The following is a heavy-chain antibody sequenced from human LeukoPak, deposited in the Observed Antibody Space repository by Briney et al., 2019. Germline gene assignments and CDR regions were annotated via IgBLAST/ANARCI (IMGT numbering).Heavy chain of an antibody. V-gene: IGHV4-59*10. CDR2: IYTSGST. D-gene: IGHD3-22*01. J-gene: IGHJ4*02. CDR3: ARASYSYDINGWVPFDY. Sequence: SETPSLTCAVYGGSFSGYYWSWIRQPAGKGLEWIGRIYTSGSTNYNPSLKSRVTMSVDTSKNQFSLKLSSVTAADTAVYYCARASYSYDINGWVPFDYWGQGTLVTVSS. CDR1: GGSFSGYY.